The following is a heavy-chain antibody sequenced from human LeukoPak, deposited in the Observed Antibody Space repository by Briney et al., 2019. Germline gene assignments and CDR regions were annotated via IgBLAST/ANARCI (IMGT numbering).Heavy chain of an antibody. CDR3: ARVMGSVTKALGYFDL. J-gene: IGHJ2*01. Sequence: SETLSLTYTVSGGSISSYYWSWIRQPPGKGLEWIGYIYYSGSTNYNPSLKSRVTISVDTSKNQFSLKLSSVTAADTAVYYCARVMGSVTKALGYFDLWGRGTLVTVSS. D-gene: IGHD1-26*01. CDR1: GGSISSYY. V-gene: IGHV4-59*01. CDR2: IYYSGST.